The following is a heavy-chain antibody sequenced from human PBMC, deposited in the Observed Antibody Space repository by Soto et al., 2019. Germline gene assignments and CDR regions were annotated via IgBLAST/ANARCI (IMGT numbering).Heavy chain of an antibody. D-gene: IGHD6-13*01. CDR3: ASMGFSSPEKAWFDP. CDR1: GGSISSYY. V-gene: IGHV4-59*01. Sequence: SETLSLTCTVSGGSISSYYWSWIRQPPGKGLEWIGYIYYSGSTNYNPSLKSRVTISVDTSKNQFSLKLSSVTAADTAVYYCASMGFSSPEKAWFDPWGQGTLVTVSS. CDR2: IYYSGST. J-gene: IGHJ5*02.